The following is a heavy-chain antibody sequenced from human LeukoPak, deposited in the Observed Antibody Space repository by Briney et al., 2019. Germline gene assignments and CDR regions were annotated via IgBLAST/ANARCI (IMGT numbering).Heavy chain of an antibody. J-gene: IGHJ4*02. CDR3: ARGGGYYYGSGSYYVPDFDY. V-gene: IGHV1-2*02. CDR2: INPNSGGT. Sequence: SVKVSCKASGYTFTGYYMHWVRQAPGQGLEWMGWINPNSGGTNYAQKFQGRVTMTRDTSISTAYMELGRLRSDDTAVYYCARGGGYYYGSGSYYVPDFDYWGQGTLVTVSS. D-gene: IGHD3-10*01. CDR1: GYTFTGYY.